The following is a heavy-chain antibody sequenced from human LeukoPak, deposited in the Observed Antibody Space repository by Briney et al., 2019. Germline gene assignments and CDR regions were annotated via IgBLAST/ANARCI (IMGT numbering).Heavy chain of an antibody. CDR3: ARDSADYGDYDY. CDR2: INPSGGST. Sequence: ASVKVSCKASGYTFTSYFMHWVRQAPGQGLDWMGIINPSGGSTSYAQKFQGRVTMTRDTSTSTVYMELSSLRPEDTAVYYCARDSADYGDYDYWGQGTLVTVSS. D-gene: IGHD4-17*01. CDR1: GYTFTSYF. V-gene: IGHV1-46*01. J-gene: IGHJ4*02.